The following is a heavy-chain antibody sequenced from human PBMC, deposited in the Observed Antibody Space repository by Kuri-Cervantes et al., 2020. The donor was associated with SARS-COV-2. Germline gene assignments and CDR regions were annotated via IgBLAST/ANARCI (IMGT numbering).Heavy chain of an antibody. D-gene: IGHD6-6*01. CDR2: INDSGAA. CDR1: GGSFTYYY. J-gene: IGHJ4*02. V-gene: IGHV4-34*01. Sequence: SETLSLTCDVSGGSFTYYYWSWIRQPPGKGLELIGEINDSGAANYNPSLKSRVTISVDMSRNQFSLKLSSVTAADTAVYYCARGDGRAARLVYWGQGTLVTVSS. CDR3: ARGDGRAARLVY.